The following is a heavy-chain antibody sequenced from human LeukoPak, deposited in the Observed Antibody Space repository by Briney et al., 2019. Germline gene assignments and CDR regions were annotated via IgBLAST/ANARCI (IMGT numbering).Heavy chain of an antibody. CDR3: ARDDFEYSVHYGMDV. CDR1: GGSFSDYY. J-gene: IGHJ6*02. D-gene: IGHD3/OR15-3a*01. CDR2: VHRSGDT. V-gene: IGHV4-34*10. Sequence: SETLSLTCAVYGGSFSDYYWSWIRQPPGKGLEWIGRVHRSGDTNYNPSLKSRLTMSVETSKNQISLRLRSVSAADTAVYYCARDDFEYSVHYGMDVWGQGTTVTVSS.